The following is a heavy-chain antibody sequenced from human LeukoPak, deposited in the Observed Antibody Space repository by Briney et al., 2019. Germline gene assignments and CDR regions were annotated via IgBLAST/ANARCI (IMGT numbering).Heavy chain of an antibody. Sequence: SETLSLTCTVSGGSVSSHTYYWGWIRQPPGKGLEWIGSMHYIGSSYYNPSLKSRVTISIDTSKNQFSLNLSSVTAADTAVYYCARTGGYYDSSSPNDYWGQGTLVTVSS. CDR3: ARTGGYYDSSSPNDY. CDR1: GGSVSSHTYY. D-gene: IGHD3-22*01. CDR2: MHYIGSS. J-gene: IGHJ4*02. V-gene: IGHV4-39*01.